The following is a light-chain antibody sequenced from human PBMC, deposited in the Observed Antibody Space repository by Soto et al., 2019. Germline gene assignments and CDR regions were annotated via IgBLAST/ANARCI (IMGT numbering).Light chain of an antibody. CDR1: QDITDY. CDR2: GGS. J-gene: IGKJ2*03. V-gene: IGKV1-33*01. Sequence: DIPMTQSPSSLSASVGDSVSITCQASQDITDYLNWYQQKPGKAPKLLIYGGSHFDRGVPSRFSGSGSGTDFTFTISSLQPEDVGIYFCQQYENLPYSFGQGTKLEIK. CDR3: QQYENLPYS.